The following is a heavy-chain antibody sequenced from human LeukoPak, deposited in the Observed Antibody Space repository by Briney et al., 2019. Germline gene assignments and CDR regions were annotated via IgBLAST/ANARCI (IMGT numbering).Heavy chain of an antibody. CDR3: ASGNSFDY. V-gene: IGHV3-7*01. Sequence: GGSLRLSCAASGFTFDLSWMSWVRQAPGKGLECVANMKPDGSEIYYVDSVRGRFTVSRDNAKNSLYLQMNSLRADDTAVYFCASGNSFDYWGQGTLVTVSS. CDR1: GFTFDLSW. D-gene: IGHD2-15*01. J-gene: IGHJ4*02. CDR2: MKPDGSEI.